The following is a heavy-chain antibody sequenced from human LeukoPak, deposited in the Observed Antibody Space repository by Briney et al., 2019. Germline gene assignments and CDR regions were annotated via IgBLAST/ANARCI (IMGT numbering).Heavy chain of an antibody. CDR2: ISWDSGSS. Sequence: GGSLRLSCAASGFDFDDYAMHWVRQAPGKGLEWVSLISWDSGSSYYADSVKGRFTISRDNAKNSLYLQMNSLRAEDTAVYYCARARPTVDYWGQGTLVTVSS. CDR1: GFDFDDYA. V-gene: IGHV3-43D*03. J-gene: IGHJ4*02. CDR3: ARARPTVDY.